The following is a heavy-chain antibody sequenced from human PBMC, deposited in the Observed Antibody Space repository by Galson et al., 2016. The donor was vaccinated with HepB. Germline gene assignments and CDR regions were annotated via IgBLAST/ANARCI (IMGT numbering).Heavy chain of an antibody. CDR1: GSTFTGQY. J-gene: IGHJ6*03. CDR2: INPNSGVT. V-gene: IGHV1-2*02. D-gene: IGHD3-3*02. Sequence: SVKVSCKASGSTFTGQYMHWVRQAPGQGLEWMGSINPNSGVTKYAQKFQGRVTVTRDTSISTAYMELNRLRSDDTAVYYCARALADLLAPYSYYFMDVWGKGTTVTVSS. CDR3: ARALADLLAPYSYYFMDV.